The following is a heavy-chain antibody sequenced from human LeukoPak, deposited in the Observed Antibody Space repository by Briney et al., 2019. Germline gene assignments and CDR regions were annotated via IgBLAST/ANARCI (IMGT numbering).Heavy chain of an antibody. J-gene: IGHJ6*03. Sequence: PSETLSLTCTVSGGSISSSSYYWGWIRQPPGKGLEWIGSIYYSGSTSYNPSLKSRVTISVDTSKNQFSLKLSSVTAADTAVYYCASGYNSYGYSRAYYYYYMDVWGKGTTVTISS. CDR3: ASGYNSYGYSRAYYYYYMDV. V-gene: IGHV4-39*07. D-gene: IGHD5-18*01. CDR1: GGSISSSSYY. CDR2: IYYSGST.